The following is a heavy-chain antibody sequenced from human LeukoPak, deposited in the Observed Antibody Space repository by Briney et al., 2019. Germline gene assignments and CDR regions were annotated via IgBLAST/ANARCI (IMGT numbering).Heavy chain of an antibody. V-gene: IGHV4-59*08. J-gene: IGHJ6*02. CDR1: GASISSYY. CDR3: ARHGARRLKTGGYYYDLDV. CDR2: IYYNGNT. Sequence: PSETLSLTCTVSGASISSYYWNWIRQPPGKGLEWIGYIYYNGNTGYNPSLKSRVSISVDTSKNQFSLKLSSVTAADTAVYYCARHGARRLKTGGYYYDLDVWGQGTTVTVSS. D-gene: IGHD1-26*01.